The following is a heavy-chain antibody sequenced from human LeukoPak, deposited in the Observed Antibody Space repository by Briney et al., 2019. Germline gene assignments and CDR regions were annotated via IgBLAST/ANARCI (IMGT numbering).Heavy chain of an antibody. V-gene: IGHV4-34*01. CDR2: INHSGRT. J-gene: IGHJ3*02. D-gene: IGHD3-16*02. Sequence: PSETLSLTCAVYGGSFSGYYWSWIRQPTGKGLKWIGEINHSGRTSYNPSLKSRVTISVDTSKNQVSLKLGSVTAADTAVYYCARDGDYVWGSYRYMGIAFDIWGQGTMVTVSS. CDR1: GGSFSGYY. CDR3: ARDGDYVWGSYRYMGIAFDI.